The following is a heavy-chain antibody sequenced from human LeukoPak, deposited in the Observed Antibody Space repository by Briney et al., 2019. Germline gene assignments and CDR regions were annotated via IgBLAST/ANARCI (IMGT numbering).Heavy chain of an antibody. D-gene: IGHD1-26*01. Sequence: SETLSLTCTVSGGSISSSSYYWDWIRQPPGKGLEWIGSIYYSGSTYYNPSLKSRVTISVATSKNQFSLSLTSVTAADTGVYYCARHISGSYRWGCDYWGQGTLVTVST. J-gene: IGHJ4*02. CDR1: GGSISSSSYY. V-gene: IGHV4-39*01. CDR2: IYYSGST. CDR3: ARHISGSYRWGCDY.